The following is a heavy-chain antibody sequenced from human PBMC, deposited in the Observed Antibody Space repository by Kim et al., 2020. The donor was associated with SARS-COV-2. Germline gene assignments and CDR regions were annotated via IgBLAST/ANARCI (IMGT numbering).Heavy chain of an antibody. CDR3: ARKTRALDYYYYYYMDV. CDR1: GGSFSGYY. CDR2: INHSGST. Sequence: SETLSLTCAVYGGSFSGYYWSWIRQPPGKGLEWIGEINHSGSTNYNPSLKSRVTISVDTSKNQFSLKLSSVTAADTAVYYCARKTRALDYYYYYYMDVWGKGTTVTVSS. D-gene: IGHD3-10*01. J-gene: IGHJ6*03. V-gene: IGHV4-34*01.